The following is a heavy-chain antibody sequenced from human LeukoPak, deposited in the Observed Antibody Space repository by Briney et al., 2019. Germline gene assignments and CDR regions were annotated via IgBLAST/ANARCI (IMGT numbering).Heavy chain of an antibody. V-gene: IGHV1-69*05. CDR1: GGTFSSYA. CDR2: IIPIFGTA. D-gene: IGHD3-22*01. J-gene: IGHJ6*03. CDR3: ASGYYYDSSGYYYGRHYYYMDI. Sequence: GASVKVSCKASGGTFSSYAISWVRQAPGQGLEWMRGIIPIFGTANYAQKFQGRVTITTDESTSTAYMELSSLRSEDTAVYYCASGYYYDSSGYYYGRHYYYMDIWGKGTTVTVSS.